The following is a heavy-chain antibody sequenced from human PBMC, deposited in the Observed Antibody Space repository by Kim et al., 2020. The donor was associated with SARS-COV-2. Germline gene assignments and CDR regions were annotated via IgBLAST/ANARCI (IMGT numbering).Heavy chain of an antibody. V-gene: IGHV4-59*13. CDR3: ARDGRDYSPDYYYGMDV. CDR2: IYYSGST. CDR1: GGSISSYY. Sequence: SETLSLTCTVSGGSISSYYWSWIRQPPGKGLEWIGYIYYSGSTNYNPSLKSRVTISVDTSKNQFSLKLSSVTAADTAVYYCARDGRDYSPDYYYGMDVRGQGTTVTVSS. J-gene: IGHJ6*02. D-gene: IGHD4-4*01.